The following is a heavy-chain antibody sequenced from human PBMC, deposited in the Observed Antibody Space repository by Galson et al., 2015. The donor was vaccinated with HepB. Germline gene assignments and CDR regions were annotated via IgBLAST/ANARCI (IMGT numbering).Heavy chain of an antibody. Sequence: LRLSCAASGFTFSTYAMHWVRQAPGKGLEWVAIISYDETNKYYADSVKGRFTISRDNSKNTLHLQMNSLRAEDTAVYYCARAWFGELLSYFFDYWGQGALVTVSS. J-gene: IGHJ4*02. CDR1: GFTFSTYA. V-gene: IGHV3-30*04. CDR2: ISYDETNK. D-gene: IGHD3-10*01. CDR3: ARAWFGELLSYFFDY.